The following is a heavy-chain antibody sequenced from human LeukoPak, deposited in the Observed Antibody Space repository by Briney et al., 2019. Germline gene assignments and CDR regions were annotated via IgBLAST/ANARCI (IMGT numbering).Heavy chain of an antibody. CDR3: ARRKYSSGWYGSHFQH. D-gene: IGHD6-19*01. CDR1: GGSISSYY. V-gene: IGHV4-34*01. Sequence: SETLSLTCTVSGGSISSYYWSWIRQPPGKGLEWIGEINHSGSTNYNPSLKSRVTISVDTSKNQFSLKLSSVTAADTAVYYCARRKYSSGWYGSHFQHWGQGTLVTVSS. J-gene: IGHJ1*01. CDR2: INHSGST.